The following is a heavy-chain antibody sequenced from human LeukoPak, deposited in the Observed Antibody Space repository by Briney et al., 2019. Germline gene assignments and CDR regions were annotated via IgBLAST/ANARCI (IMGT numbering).Heavy chain of an antibody. V-gene: IGHV3-23*01. D-gene: IGHD3-22*01. CDR1: GFNFSNYA. CDR3: AKGTYDGRGHFDY. J-gene: IGHJ4*02. Sequence: PGGSLRLSCAAAGFNFSNYAISWVRQAPGKGLEWVSVIGDGDGTTYYADSVKGRFTISRDNSKNTLYLQMNSLRAEDTAAYYCAKGTYDGRGHFDYWGQGTLVSVSS. CDR2: IGDGDGTT.